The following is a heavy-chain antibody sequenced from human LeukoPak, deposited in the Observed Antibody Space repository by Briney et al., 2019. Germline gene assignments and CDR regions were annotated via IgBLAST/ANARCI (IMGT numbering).Heavy chain of an antibody. V-gene: IGHV3-21*01. Sequence: GGSLRLSCAASGFTFSSYSMNWVRQAPGKGLEWVSSISISSTYIYYTDSVKGRFTISRDDASNSLDLQMNSLRAEDTAVYYCASGIYYASVHTWSPVWGQGTLVTVSS. D-gene: IGHD3-10*01. J-gene: IGHJ4*02. CDR2: ISISSTYI. CDR3: ASGIYYASVHTWSPV. CDR1: GFTFSSYS.